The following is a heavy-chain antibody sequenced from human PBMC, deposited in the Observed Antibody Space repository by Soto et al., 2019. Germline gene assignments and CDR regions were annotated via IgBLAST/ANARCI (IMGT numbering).Heavy chain of an antibody. D-gene: IGHD2-8*01. CDR1: GFTFSSYG. V-gene: IGHV3-30*18. Sequence: GGSLRLSCAASGFTFSSYGMHWVRQAPGKGLEWVAVISYDGSNKYYADSVKGRFTISRDNSKNTLYLQMNSLRAEDTAVYYCAKDLNTNGFDYWGQGTLVTVSS. J-gene: IGHJ4*02. CDR3: AKDLNTNGFDY. CDR2: ISYDGSNK.